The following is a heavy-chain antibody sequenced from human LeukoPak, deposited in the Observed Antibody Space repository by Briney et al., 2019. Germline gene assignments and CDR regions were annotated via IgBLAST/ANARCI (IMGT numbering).Heavy chain of an antibody. CDR1: GFTSSSYW. CDR2: IKQDGSEK. D-gene: IGHD6-19*01. J-gene: IGHJ4*02. V-gene: IGHV3-7*01. CDR3: ARDRGSSGWYEFDY. Sequence: PGGSLRLSCAASGFTSSSYWMSWVRQAQGKGLEWVANIKQDGSEKYYVDSVKGRFTISRDNAKNSLYLQMNSLRAEDTAVYYCARDRGSSGWYEFDYWGQGTLVTVSS.